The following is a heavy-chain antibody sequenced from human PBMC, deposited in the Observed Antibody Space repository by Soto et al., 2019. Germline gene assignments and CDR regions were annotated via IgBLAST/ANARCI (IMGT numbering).Heavy chain of an antibody. CDR3: ARFRRSSGYFRLDP. Sequence: PSETLSLTCVIYGGSFSGYSWIWIRQYPGKGLEWIGEINQSGDTKYNPSLKSRVTISMDTSKNQFSLKVTSVTAADTSVYYCARFRRSSGYFRLDPWGQGTQGTVSS. CDR1: GGSFSGYS. D-gene: IGHD3-22*01. CDR2: INQSGDT. V-gene: IGHV4-34*01. J-gene: IGHJ5*02.